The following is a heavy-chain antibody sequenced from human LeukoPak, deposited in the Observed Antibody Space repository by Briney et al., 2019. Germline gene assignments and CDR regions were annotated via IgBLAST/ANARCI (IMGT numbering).Heavy chain of an antibody. D-gene: IGHD3-22*01. CDR3: AREVYDSSNYQYYFDY. J-gene: IGHJ4*02. CDR2: IYHSGST. Sequence: PSGTLSLTCTVSGGSISSVGYYCSWLRQPPGKGLEWIGYIYHSGSTYYNPSLKSRLTISVDKSRNQFSLNLSSVTAADTAVYYCAREVYDSSNYQYYFDYWGQGTLVAVSS. V-gene: IGHV4-30-2*01. CDR1: GGSISSVGYY.